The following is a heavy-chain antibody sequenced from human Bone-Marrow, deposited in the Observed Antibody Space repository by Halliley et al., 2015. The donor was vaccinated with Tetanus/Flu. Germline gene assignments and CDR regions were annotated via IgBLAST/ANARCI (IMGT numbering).Heavy chain of an antibody. CDR1: GFFFKSYT. Sequence: LRLSCEASGFFFKSYTLHWVRQAPGKGLEWVALVSYTGTTNYSPSLERRLTLSIDRSKNHMSLKVRSVTAADTAVYYCARLRNTRGLQAYYGLDVWGRGTTVIFS. CDR3: ARLRNTRGLQAYYGLDV. V-gene: IGHV4-59*12. J-gene: IGHJ6*02. D-gene: IGHD4-4*01. CDR2: VSYTGTT.